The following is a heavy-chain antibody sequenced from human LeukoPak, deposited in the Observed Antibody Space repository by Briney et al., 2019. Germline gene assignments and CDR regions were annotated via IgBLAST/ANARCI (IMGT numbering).Heavy chain of an antibody. CDR1: GFTFSSYS. Sequence: GGSLRLSCAASGFTFSSYSMNWVRQAPGKGLEWVSYISSSGSTIYYADSVKGRFTISRDNAKNSLYLQMNSLRAEDTAVHYCARKGSSGKPFDYWGQGTLVTVSS. CDR2: ISSSGSTI. D-gene: IGHD3-22*01. J-gene: IGHJ4*02. V-gene: IGHV3-48*04. CDR3: ARKGSSGKPFDY.